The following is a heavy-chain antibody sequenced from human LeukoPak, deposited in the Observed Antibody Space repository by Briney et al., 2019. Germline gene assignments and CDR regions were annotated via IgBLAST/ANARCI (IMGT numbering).Heavy chain of an antibody. V-gene: IGHV3-30*03. CDR1: RFSFTSYW. D-gene: IGHD6-6*01. J-gene: IGHJ4*02. CDR3: ARDRGSIAARPFYYFDY. CDR2: ISYDGSNK. Sequence: GGSLRLSCVASRFSFTSYWMRWVRQAPGKGLEWVAVISYDGSNKYYADSVKGRFTISRDNSKNTLYLQMNSLRAEDTAVYYCARDRGSIAARPFYYFDYWGQGTLVTVSS.